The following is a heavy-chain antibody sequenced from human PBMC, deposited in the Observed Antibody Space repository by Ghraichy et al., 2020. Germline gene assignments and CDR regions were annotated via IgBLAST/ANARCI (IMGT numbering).Heavy chain of an antibody. Sequence: GGSLRLSCAASGFTFSKYGMHWVRQAPGKGLEWVGVIWFDGSDKIYTDSVKGRFTISRDNLKNTLYLQMTSLRAEDTAVYFCATGDGYNSSPFDYWGQGTLVTVSS. V-gene: IGHV3-33*01. CDR1: GFTFSKYG. CDR2: IWFDGSDK. CDR3: ATGDGYNSSPFDY. J-gene: IGHJ4*02. D-gene: IGHD5-24*01.